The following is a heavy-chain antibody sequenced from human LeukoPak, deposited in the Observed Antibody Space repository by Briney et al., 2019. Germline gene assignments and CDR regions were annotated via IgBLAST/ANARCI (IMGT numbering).Heavy chain of an antibody. Sequence: TGGSLRLSCAASGFTVSNNYMNWVRQAPGKGLEWVPVVYSGGTTYYADSVKGRFTISRDNSRNTLYLQMNSLRAEDTAVYYCARDASYYGMDVWGQGTTVTVSS. D-gene: IGHD3-16*01. CDR3: ARDASYYGMDV. CDR1: GFTVSNNY. V-gene: IGHV3-66*01. CDR2: VYSGGTT. J-gene: IGHJ6*02.